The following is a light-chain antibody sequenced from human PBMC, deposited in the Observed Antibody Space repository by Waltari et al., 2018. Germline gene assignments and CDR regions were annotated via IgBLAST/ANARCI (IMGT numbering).Light chain of an antibody. V-gene: IGLV2-11*01. CDR2: DIT. Sequence: QSALAQPPSVSGSPGESVTISCTGTSRDVGNYLYVSWYQQHPGKAPKLMTFDITKRPAGVPDRFSASKAGNTAFLTISGLQAEDEAEYYCCSYAGSYTLVFGGGTKLTVL. CDR3: CSYAGSYTLV. CDR1: SRDVGNYLY. J-gene: IGLJ3*02.